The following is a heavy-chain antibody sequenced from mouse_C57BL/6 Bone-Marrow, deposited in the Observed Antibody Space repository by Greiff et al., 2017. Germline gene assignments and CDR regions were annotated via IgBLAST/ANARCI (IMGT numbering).Heavy chain of an antibody. V-gene: IGHV1-26*01. J-gene: IGHJ4*01. D-gene: IGHD2-2*01. Sequence: EVQLQQSGPELVKPGASVKISCKASGYTFTDYYMNWVKQSHGKSLEWIGDINPNNGGTSYNQKFKGKATLTVDKSSSTAYMELRSLTSEDSAVYYGARLGRLRQVCYYAMDYWGQGTSVTVSS. CDR3: ARLGRLRQVCYYAMDY. CDR2: INPNNGGT. CDR1: GYTFTDYY.